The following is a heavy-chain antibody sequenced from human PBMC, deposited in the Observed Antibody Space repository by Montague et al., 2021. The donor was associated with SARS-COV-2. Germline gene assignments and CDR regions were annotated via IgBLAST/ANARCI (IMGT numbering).Heavy chain of an antibody. CDR1: GFTFDDSA. D-gene: IGHD3-22*01. Sequence: SLRLSCAASGFTFDDSAMHWVRQAPGKGLEWVSGISWNSGSIGYADSVKGRFTISRDNAKNSLYLQMNSLRAEDTALYYCAKAHHYDSSGYDNWGQGTLVTVSS. J-gene: IGHJ4*02. V-gene: IGHV3-9*01. CDR3: AKAHHYDSSGYDN. CDR2: ISWNSGSI.